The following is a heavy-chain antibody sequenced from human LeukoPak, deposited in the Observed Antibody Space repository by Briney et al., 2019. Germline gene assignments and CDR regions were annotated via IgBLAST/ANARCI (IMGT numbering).Heavy chain of an antibody. CDR2: IYYSGST. J-gene: IGHJ4*02. V-gene: IGHV4-39*01. Sequence: SETLSLTCTVSGGSISSSSYYWGWIRQPPGKGLERIGSIYYSGSTYYNPSLKSRVTISVDTSKNQFSLKLSSVTAADTAVYYCATTSLVPFDYWGQGTLVTVSS. CDR3: ATTSLVPFDY. D-gene: IGHD6-6*01. CDR1: GGSISSSSYY.